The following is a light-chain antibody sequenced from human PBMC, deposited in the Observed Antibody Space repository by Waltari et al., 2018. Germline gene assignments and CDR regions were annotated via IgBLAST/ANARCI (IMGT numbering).Light chain of an antibody. CDR1: AGAPATYKL. J-gene: IGLJ2*01. V-gene: IGLV2-23*01. Sequence: FPLTQPASVPGSPAPTRTFSSTARAGAPATYKLVSWHQYHPGTAPKLFIYDGDKRPSGVSSRFSASKSGDTVSLTISGLQSEDEADYYCCSYVGGAKVTFGGGTKVTVL. CDR3: CSYVGGAKVT. CDR2: DGD.